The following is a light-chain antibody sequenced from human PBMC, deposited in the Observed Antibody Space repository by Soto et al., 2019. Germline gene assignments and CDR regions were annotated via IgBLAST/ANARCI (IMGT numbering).Light chain of an antibody. CDR3: SSYAGSKTL. CDR2: DVS. CDR1: NSDIGGYNY. J-gene: IGLJ2*01. V-gene: IGLV2-14*03. Sequence: QSALTQPASVSGSPGQSITISCTGTNSDIGGYNYVSWYQQHPGKAPKLMIYDVSNRPSGVSYRFSGSKSGNTASLTISGLQAEDEADYYCSSYAGSKTLFGGGTKVTVL.